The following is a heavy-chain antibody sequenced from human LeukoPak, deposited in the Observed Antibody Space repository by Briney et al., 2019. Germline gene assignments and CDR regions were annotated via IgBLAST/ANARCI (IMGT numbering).Heavy chain of an antibody. V-gene: IGHV3-48*03. J-gene: IGHJ4*02. CDR2: ISSSGTTI. D-gene: IGHD1-26*01. CDR3: ARDDPIVEAGGFDY. Sequence: GGSLRLSCAASGFTFSSYEMNWVRQAPGKGLEWVAHISSSGTTIYYADSVKGRFTISRDNAKNSLYLQMNSLRAEDTAVYYCARDDPIVEAGGFDYWGQGTLVTVSS. CDR1: GFTFSSYE.